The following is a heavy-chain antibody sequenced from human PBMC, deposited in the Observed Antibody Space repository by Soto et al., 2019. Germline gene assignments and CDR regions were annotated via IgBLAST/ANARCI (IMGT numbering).Heavy chain of an antibody. CDR2: ITSSADRT. CDR1: GFTFSSYA. J-gene: IGHJ4*01. CDR3: AKYFPVVTKTWGQFYFDY. D-gene: IGHD2-15*01. Sequence: GGSLRLSCAASGFTFSSYAMSWVRQTPGKGLEWVSAITSSADRTYYADSVKGRFTISRDNSENTLSLLMSGLRADDTAVYFCAKYFPVVTKTWGQFYFDYSGHGTLVTVSS. V-gene: IGHV3-23*01.